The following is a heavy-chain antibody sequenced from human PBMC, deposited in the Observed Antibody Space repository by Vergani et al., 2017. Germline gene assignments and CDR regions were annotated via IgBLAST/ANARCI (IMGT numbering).Heavy chain of an antibody. CDR1: GFSLSTSGVG. D-gene: IGHD4-17*01. Sequence: QITLKESGPTLVKPTQTLTLTCTFSGFSLSTSGVGVGWIRHPPGKALEWLALIYWNDYKRYSPSLKSRLTITKDTSKNQVVLTMTNMDPVDTATYYCAQNYGDYRYFDLWGRGTLVTVSS. CDR2: IYWNDYK. J-gene: IGHJ2*01. V-gene: IGHV2-5*01. CDR3: AQNYGDYRYFDL.